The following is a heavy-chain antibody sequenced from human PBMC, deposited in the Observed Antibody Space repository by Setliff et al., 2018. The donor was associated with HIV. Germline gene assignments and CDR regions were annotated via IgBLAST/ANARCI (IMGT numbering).Heavy chain of an antibody. CDR3: ARDTVPIVGPEYYFDY. J-gene: IGHJ4*02. CDR1: GHTFTNVD. V-gene: IGHV1-8*01. CDR2: MNPNTGVS. D-gene: IGHD1-26*01. Sequence: GASVKVSCKASGHTFTNVDIHWLRRATGQGLEWMGCMNPNTGVSGYALKFQARVTMTRDTSISTAYMELSSLRSEDTAVYYCARDTVPIVGPEYYFDYWGQGTLVTAPQ.